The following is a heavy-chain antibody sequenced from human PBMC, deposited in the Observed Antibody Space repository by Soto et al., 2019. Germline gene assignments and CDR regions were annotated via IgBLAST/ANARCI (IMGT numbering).Heavy chain of an antibody. J-gene: IGHJ4*02. CDR1: GYTFSNYG. CDR3: ARDLENSYGFEY. Sequence: QVQLVQSGAEVKKPGASVKVSCKASGYTFSNYGISWVRQAPGQGLEWMGWISTYNGNTKYAQKFQGRFTMTTDTSTSTAYMELRSLRSDDTAVYYCARDLENSYGFEYWGQGTLVTVSS. V-gene: IGHV1-18*01. CDR2: ISTYNGNT. D-gene: IGHD5-18*01.